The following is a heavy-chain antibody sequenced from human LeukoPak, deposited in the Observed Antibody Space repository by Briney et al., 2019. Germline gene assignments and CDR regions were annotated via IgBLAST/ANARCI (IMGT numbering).Heavy chain of an antibody. D-gene: IGHD3-10*01. J-gene: IGHJ5*01. Sequence: SETLSLTCTVSGDAITSGGYSWNWIRQPPGKGLEWIGCIYDRGPAYYNPSLKSRFSISVDRPKNQFFLNVTSLTAADTAVYYCARSRQASGLFNSWGQGTPVVVSS. V-gene: IGHV4-30-2*01. CDR1: GDAITSGGYS. CDR2: IYDRGPA. CDR3: ARSRQASGLFNS.